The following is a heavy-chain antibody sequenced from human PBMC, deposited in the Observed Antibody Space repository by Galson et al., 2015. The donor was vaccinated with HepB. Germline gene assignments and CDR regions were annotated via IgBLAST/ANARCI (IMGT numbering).Heavy chain of an antibody. CDR2: ISYDGSNK. CDR1: GFTFSSYA. J-gene: IGHJ3*02. D-gene: IGHD1-26*01. V-gene: IGHV3-30-3*01. CDR3: ARADIVGAMGAFDI. Sequence: SLRLSCAASGFTFSSYAMHWVRQAPGKGLEWVAVISYDGSNKYYADSVKGRFTISRDNSKKTLYLQMNSLRAEDTAVYYCARADIVGAMGAFDIWGQGTMVTVSS.